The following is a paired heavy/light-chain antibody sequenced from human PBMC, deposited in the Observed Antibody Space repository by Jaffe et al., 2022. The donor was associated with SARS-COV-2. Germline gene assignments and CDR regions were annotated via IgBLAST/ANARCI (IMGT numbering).Heavy chain of an antibody. D-gene: IGHD1-26*01. CDR3: AREGVRWELPQYYYYYGMDV. J-gene: IGHJ6*02. CDR1: GFTFSSYG. Sequence: QVQLVESGGGVVQPGRSLRLSCAASGFTFSSYGMHWVRQAPGKGLEWVAVIWYDGSNKYYADSVKGRFTISRDNSKNTLYLQMNSLRAEDTAVYYCAREGVRWELPQYYYYYGMDVWGQGTTVTVSS. CDR2: IWYDGSNK. V-gene: IGHV3-33*01.
Light chain of an antibody. V-gene: IGLV2-8*01. CDR1: SSDVGGYNY. CDR3: SSYAGSNNFV. CDR2: EVS. J-gene: IGLJ1*01. Sequence: QSALTQPPSASGSPGQSVTISCTGTSSDVGGYNYVSWYQQHPGKAPKLMIYEVSKRPSGVPDRFSGSKSGNTASLTVSGLQAEDEADYYCSSYAGSNNFVFGTGTKVTVL.